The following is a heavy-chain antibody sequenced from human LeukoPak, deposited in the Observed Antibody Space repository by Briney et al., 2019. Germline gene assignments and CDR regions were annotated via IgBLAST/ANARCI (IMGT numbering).Heavy chain of an antibody. CDR2: FYHSGST. D-gene: IGHD2-15*01. CDR1: GGSISSSSYY. CDR3: ASQYCSGGSCYSGPRY. J-gene: IGHJ4*02. Sequence: SETLSLTCTVSGGSISSSSYYWGWIRQPPGKGLEWIGSFYHSGSTYYNPSLKSRVTISVDTSKNQFSLKLSSVTAADTAMYYCASQYCSGGSCYSGPRYWGQGTLVTVSS. V-gene: IGHV4-39*01.